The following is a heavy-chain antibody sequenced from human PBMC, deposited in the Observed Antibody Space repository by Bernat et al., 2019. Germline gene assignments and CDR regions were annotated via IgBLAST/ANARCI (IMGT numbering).Heavy chain of an antibody. V-gene: IGHV4-34*01. CDR2: INHSGST. Sequence: QVQLQQWGAGLLKPSETLSLTCAVYGGSFSGYYWSWIRQPPGKGLEWIGEINHSGSTNYNPSLKSRVNISVDTSKNQFSLKLSSVTAADTAVYYCARGRGTIFGVVIKGNWFDPWGPRTLVTVSS. CDR3: ARGRGTIFGVVIKGNWFDP. D-gene: IGHD3-3*01. CDR1: GGSFSGYY. J-gene: IGHJ5*02.